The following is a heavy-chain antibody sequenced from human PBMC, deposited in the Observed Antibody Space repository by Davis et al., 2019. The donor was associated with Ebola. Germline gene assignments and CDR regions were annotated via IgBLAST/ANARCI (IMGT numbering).Heavy chain of an antibody. D-gene: IGHD1-14*01. Sequence: SETLSLTCAVYGGSFSGYYWSWIRQPPGKGLEWIGEINHSGSTNYNPSLKSRVTISVDKSKNQFSLKLSSVTAADTAVYYCARGIGITRYYYGMDVWGQGTTVTVSS. V-gene: IGHV4-34*01. CDR3: ARGIGITRYYYGMDV. CDR2: INHSGST. CDR1: GGSFSGYY. J-gene: IGHJ6*02.